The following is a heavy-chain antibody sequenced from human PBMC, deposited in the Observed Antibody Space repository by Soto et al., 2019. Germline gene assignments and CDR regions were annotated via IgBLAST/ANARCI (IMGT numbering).Heavy chain of an antibody. CDR2: ISSSSSYI. CDR3: ARDPGENTVTTDWYFDL. CDR1: GFTFSSYS. D-gene: IGHD4-4*01. J-gene: IGHJ2*01. Sequence: EVQLVESGGGLVKPGGSLRLSCAASGFTFSSYSMNWVRQAPGKGLEWVSSISSSSSYIYYADSVKGRFTISRDNAKNSLYLQMNSLRAEDTAVYYCARDPGENTVTTDWYFDLWGCGTLVTVSS. V-gene: IGHV3-21*01.